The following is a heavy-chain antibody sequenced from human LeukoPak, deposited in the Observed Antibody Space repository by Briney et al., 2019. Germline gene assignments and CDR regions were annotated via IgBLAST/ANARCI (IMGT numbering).Heavy chain of an antibody. CDR3: ARETRGYYHGD. D-gene: IGHD3-22*01. V-gene: IGHV3-21*01. CDR2: ISSSSSYI. Sequence: GGSLRLSCAASGFTFSSYEMNWVRQAPGKGLEWVSSISSSSSYIYYADSVKGRFTISRDNAKNSLYLQMNSLRAEDTAVYYCARETRGYYHGDWGQGTLVTVSS. J-gene: IGHJ4*02. CDR1: GFTFSSYE.